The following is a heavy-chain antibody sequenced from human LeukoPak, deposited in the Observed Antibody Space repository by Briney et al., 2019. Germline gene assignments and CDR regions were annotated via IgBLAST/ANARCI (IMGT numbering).Heavy chain of an antibody. CDR1: GHRFTNHW. J-gene: IGHJ3*02. V-gene: IGHV5-51*01. CDR2: IYPGDSDT. CDR3: ARRQYSSGWTPYSPSAFDI. Sequence: GESLKISCEVSGHRFTNHWIGWVRQMPGKGLEWMGIIYPGDSDTRYSPSFQGQVTISADKSISTAYLQWSSLKASDTAMYYCARRQYSSGWTPYSPSAFDIWGQGTMVTVSS. D-gene: IGHD6-19*01.